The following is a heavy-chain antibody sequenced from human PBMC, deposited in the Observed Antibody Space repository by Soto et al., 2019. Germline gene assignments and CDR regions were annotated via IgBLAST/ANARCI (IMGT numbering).Heavy chain of an antibody. CDR3: AIEFPNNVSSDSSLDY. D-gene: IGHD6-19*01. Sequence: PSQTLSLTCAISGDSVSGNSAAWNWIRQSPSRGLEWLGRTYYRSRWYNDYAVSVKSRITVTPDTSKNQFSLHLNSVTPEDTAAYYCAIEFPNNVSSDSSLDYWGQGALVTVSS. V-gene: IGHV6-1*01. CDR1: GDSVSGNSAA. J-gene: IGHJ4*02. CDR2: TYYRSRWYN.